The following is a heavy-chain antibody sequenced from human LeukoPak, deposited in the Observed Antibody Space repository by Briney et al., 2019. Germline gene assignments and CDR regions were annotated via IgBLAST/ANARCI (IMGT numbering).Heavy chain of an antibody. CDR1: GLIFSSYW. D-gene: IGHD6-13*01. Sequence: PGGSLRLSCEVSGLIFSSYWMTRVRQAPGKGLEWVANINQGENEKYYVDSVRGRFTISRDNAKNSVNLQMNSLRAEDTAGYYCARERDGRWFDYWGQGTLVIVSS. V-gene: IGHV3-7*03. CDR3: ARERDGRWFDY. J-gene: IGHJ4*02. CDR2: INQGENEK.